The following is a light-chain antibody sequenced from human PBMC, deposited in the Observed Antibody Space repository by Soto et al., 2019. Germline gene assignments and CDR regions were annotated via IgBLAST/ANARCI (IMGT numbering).Light chain of an antibody. Sequence: QSALTQPTSVSGSPGQSITISCTGNHNDIGTYDYVSWYQQHPGRAPRLLIHGVTTRPSGISDRFSASKSGLTASLTISGLQPEDEADYYCQSYDNSHYVFGTGTKVTVL. CDR2: GVT. J-gene: IGLJ1*01. CDR3: QSYDNSHYV. V-gene: IGLV2-14*03. CDR1: HNDIGTYDY.